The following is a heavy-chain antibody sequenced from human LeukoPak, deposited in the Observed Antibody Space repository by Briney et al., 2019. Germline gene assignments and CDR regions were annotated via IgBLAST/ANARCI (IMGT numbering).Heavy chain of an antibody. J-gene: IGHJ6*02. CDR2: ISGSGVST. CDR3: ARDSQYAMDV. CDR1: GFTFSNYA. Sequence: GGSLRLSCAASGFTFSNYAMTWVRQAPGKGLEWVSAISGSGVSTYYADSVKGRLTISRDNSKNTLYLQMNSLRAEDTAVYSCARDSQYAMDVWGQGTTVTVSS. V-gene: IGHV3-23*01.